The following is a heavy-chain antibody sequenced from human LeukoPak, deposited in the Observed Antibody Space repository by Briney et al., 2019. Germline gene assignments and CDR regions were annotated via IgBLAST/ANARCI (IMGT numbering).Heavy chain of an antibody. CDR1: GDTFSSYA. CDR2: IIPIFGTA. J-gene: IGHJ4*02. Sequence: SVKVSCKASGDTFSSYAISWMRQAPGQGLEWMGGIIPIFGTANYAQKFQGRVTITADESTSTAYMELSSLRSEDTAVYYCAGEQGYCSSTSCPPSYWGQGALVTVSS. CDR3: AGEQGYCSSTSCPPSY. V-gene: IGHV1-69*13. D-gene: IGHD2-2*01.